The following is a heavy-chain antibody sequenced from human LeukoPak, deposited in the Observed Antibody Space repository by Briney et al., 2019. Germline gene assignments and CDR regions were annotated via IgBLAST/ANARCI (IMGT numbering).Heavy chain of an antibody. CDR3: ARPHCSSTSCYNRTAF. J-gene: IGHJ4*02. V-gene: IGHV3-7*01. CDR2: IKQDGSEK. CDR1: GSTFSSSW. D-gene: IGHD2-2*02. Sequence: GGSLRLSCAASGSTFSSSWMSWVRQAPGKGLEWVANIKQDGSEKYYVDSVKGRFTISRANANNSLYLQMNSLRAEDTAVYYCARPHCSSTSCYNRTAFRGQGTLVTVSS.